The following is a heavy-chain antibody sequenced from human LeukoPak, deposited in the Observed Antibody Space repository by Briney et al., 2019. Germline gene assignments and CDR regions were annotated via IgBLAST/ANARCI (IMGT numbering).Heavy chain of an antibody. D-gene: IGHD3-22*01. CDR1: GGSITRSSYY. Sequence: SETLSLTCTVSGGSITRSSYYWGWIRQPPGKGLEWIGSIYYRGSTYYNPSLKSRVTISVDKSKNQFSLKLSSLTAADTAVYYCVAWDSSPFRAFDIWGQGTMVTVSS. J-gene: IGHJ3*02. CDR3: VAWDSSPFRAFDI. CDR2: IYYRGST. V-gene: IGHV4-39*07.